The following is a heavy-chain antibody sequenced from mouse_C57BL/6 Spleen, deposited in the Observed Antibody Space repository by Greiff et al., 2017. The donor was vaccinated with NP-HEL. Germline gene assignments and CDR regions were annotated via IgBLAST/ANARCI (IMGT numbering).Heavy chain of an antibody. CDR1: GFNIKDYY. CDR2: IDPEDGET. Sequence: VQLKQSGAELVKPGASVKLSCTASGFNIKDYYMHWVKQRTEQGLEWIGRIDPEDGETKYAPKFQGKATITADTSSNTAYLQLSSLTSEDTAVYYCARKEITTVVAPEDYFDYGGQGTTLTVSS. J-gene: IGHJ2*01. V-gene: IGHV14-2*01. D-gene: IGHD1-1*01. CDR3: ARKEITTVVAPEDYFDY.